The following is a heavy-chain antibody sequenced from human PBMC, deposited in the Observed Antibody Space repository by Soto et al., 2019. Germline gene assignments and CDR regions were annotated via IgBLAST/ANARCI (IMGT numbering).Heavy chain of an antibody. CDR1: GCYISSGGYY. V-gene: IGHV4-31*03. D-gene: IGHD4-17*01. CDR3: ARATVSAYYYCGLDV. CDR2: IYYSGST. J-gene: IGHJ6*02. Sequence: PSETLSLTCTVSGCYISSGGYYWSWIRQHPGKGLEWIGYIYYSGSTYYNPSLKSRVTISVDTSKNQFSLKLSSVTAAGTAVYYCARATVSAYYYCGLDVWGQGTTVTVS.